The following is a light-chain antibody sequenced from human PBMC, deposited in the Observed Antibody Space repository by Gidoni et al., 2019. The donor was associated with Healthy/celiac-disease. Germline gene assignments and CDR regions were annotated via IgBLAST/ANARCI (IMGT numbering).Light chain of an antibody. CDR1: ALQKQY. Sequence: SYELTQQPSVSVSPGQTARITCSGDALQKQYAYWYQQKPGQAPVLVIYKDSERPSGIPERFSGSSSGTTVTLTISGVQAEDEADYYCQSADSSGTWVFGGGTKLTVL. J-gene: IGLJ3*02. CDR3: QSADSSGTWV. CDR2: KDS. V-gene: IGLV3-25*03.